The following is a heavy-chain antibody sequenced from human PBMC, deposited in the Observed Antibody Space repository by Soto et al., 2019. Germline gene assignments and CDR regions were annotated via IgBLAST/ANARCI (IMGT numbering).Heavy chain of an antibody. Sequence: QVQLVQSGAEVKKPGSSVKVSCKASGGTFSSYTISWVRQAPGQGLEWMGRIIPILGIANYAQKFQGRVTITADKSTSTAYMELSSLRSEDTAVYYCVCAGSMVREQGGWFDPWGQGTLVTVSS. J-gene: IGHJ5*02. D-gene: IGHD3-10*01. CDR3: VCAGSMVREQGGWFDP. V-gene: IGHV1-69*02. CDR2: IIPILGIA. CDR1: GGTFSSYT.